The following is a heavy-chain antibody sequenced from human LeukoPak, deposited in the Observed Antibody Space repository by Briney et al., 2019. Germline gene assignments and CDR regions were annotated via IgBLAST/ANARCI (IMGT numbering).Heavy chain of an antibody. CDR1: GGSFSGYY. CDR3: ARRDTIYWYFDL. Sequence: SETLSLTCAVYGGSFSGYYWSWIRQPSGKGLEWIGEINHSGSTNYNPSLKSRVTISVDTSKNPFSLKLSSVTAADTAVYCCARRDTIYWYFDLWGRGTLVTVSS. CDR2: INHSGST. V-gene: IGHV4-34*01. J-gene: IGHJ2*01. D-gene: IGHD3-3*01.